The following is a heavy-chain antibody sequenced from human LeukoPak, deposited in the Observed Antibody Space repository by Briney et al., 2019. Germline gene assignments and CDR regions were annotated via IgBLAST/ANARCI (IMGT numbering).Heavy chain of an antibody. CDR3: ARDALGAAAGTYYFDY. J-gene: IGHJ4*02. CDR2: IYYSGST. Sequence: SETLSLTCTVSGDSVSTYYWSWIRQPPGRGLEWIGYIYYSGSTNYNPSLKSRVTISADTSKNQFSLRLSSVTAADTAVYYCARDALGAAAGTYYFDYWGQGTLVTVSS. D-gene: IGHD6-13*01. V-gene: IGHV4-59*02. CDR1: GDSVSTYY.